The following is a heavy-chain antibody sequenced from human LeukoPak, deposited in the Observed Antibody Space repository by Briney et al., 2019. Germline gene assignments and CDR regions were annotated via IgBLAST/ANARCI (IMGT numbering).Heavy chain of an antibody. CDR2: IKHSGST. CDR3: ARRTKSCSSTSCFYSYSYMDV. D-gene: IGHD2-2*01. J-gene: IGHJ6*03. V-gene: IGHV4-34*01. CDR1: GGSFRGYY. Sequence: SETLSLTCAVCGGSFRGYYWIWIRQPPGKGLEWIGEIKHSGSTNYNPSLKSRVTLSVHTSKNQFSLKLSSVTAAHTAVCYCARRTKSCSSTSCFYSYSYMDVWGKGPTVTVS.